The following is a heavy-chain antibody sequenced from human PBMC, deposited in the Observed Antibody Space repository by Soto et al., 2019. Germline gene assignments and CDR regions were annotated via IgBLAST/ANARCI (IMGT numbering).Heavy chain of an antibody. Sequence: QVQLVESGGGVVQPGRSLRLSCAASEFTFSSYAMHWVRQAPGKGLEWVAFISYYGSDKYDADSVKGRFTISRDNSKNTLYLQMNSLRPGDTAVYYCARARGYTYGFDYWGQGTLVTVSS. CDR3: ARARGYTYGFDY. CDR2: ISYYGSDK. D-gene: IGHD5-18*01. J-gene: IGHJ4*02. CDR1: EFTFSSYA. V-gene: IGHV3-30-3*01.